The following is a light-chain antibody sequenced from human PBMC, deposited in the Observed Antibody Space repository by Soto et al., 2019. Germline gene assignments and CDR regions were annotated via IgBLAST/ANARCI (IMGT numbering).Light chain of an antibody. CDR2: GAS. V-gene: IGKV3D-15*01. Sequence: EIVMTQSPATLSVSPGERATLSCRASQSVISNLAWCQQKPGQAPTLLIYGASTRATGISDRFSGSGSGTDLTLTISSLQSEDFAIYYCQQYKDRLAFGQGTKLEIK. CDR3: QQYKDRLA. J-gene: IGKJ2*01. CDR1: QSVISN.